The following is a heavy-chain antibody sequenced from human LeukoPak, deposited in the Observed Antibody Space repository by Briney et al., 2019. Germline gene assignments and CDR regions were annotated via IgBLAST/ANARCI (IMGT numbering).Heavy chain of an antibody. V-gene: IGHV1-2*02. CDR3: ASLAHSDGSTYYPDF. CDR1: VYTFTDDY. J-gene: IGHJ4*02. D-gene: IGHD3-22*01. Sequence: GASVKVSCTASVYTFTDDYLHWRRQAPGRGLEWMGWMHPNSGGTNYAQNFQGRVTMTTDTSNTTAYMESSRLTSAATAVYSCASLAHSDGSTYYPDFWGPRTPVTAAS. CDR2: MHPNSGGT.